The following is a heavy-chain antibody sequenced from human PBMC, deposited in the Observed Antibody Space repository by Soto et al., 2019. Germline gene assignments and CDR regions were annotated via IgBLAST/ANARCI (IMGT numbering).Heavy chain of an antibody. CDR1: GFTFSSYG. D-gene: IGHD2-8*01. CDR2: MSYDGNNK. Sequence: QVQLVESGGGVVQPGGSLTLSCAASGFTFSSYGMHWVRQAPGKGLAWVAVMSYDGNNKYSADSVKGRFTVSIDNSRNTQFQQLSSLRVEDTAVYYCANVCISGGYCANGICYHFDYWGQGTPVTVSS. J-gene: IGHJ4*02. CDR3: ANVCISGGYCANGICYHFDY. V-gene: IGHV3-30*18.